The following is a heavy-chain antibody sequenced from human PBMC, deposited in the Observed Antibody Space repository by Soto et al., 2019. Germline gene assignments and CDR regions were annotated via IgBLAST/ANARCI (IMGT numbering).Heavy chain of an antibody. CDR3: ARDRSTSFPFDI. J-gene: IGHJ3*02. CDR2: ISSSSSYI. CDR1: GFTFSSYS. Sequence: PGGSLRLSCAASGFTFSSYSMNWVRQAPGKGLEWVSSISSSSSYIYYADSVKGRFTISRDNAKNSLYLQMNSLRAEDTAVYYCARDRSTSFPFDIWGQGTMVTVSS. D-gene: IGHD2-2*01. V-gene: IGHV3-21*01.